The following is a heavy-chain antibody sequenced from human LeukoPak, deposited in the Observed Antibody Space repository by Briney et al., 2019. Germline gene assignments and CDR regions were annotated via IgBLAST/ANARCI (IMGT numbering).Heavy chain of an antibody. CDR1: GYSISSGYY. Sequence: SETLSLTCTVSGYSISSGYYWSWIRQPPGKGLEWIGYIYYSGSTNYNPSLKSRVTISVDTSKNQFSLKLSSVTAADTAVYYCARESYGDYPSNWFDPWGQGTLVTVSS. J-gene: IGHJ5*02. CDR2: IYYSGST. D-gene: IGHD4-17*01. CDR3: ARESYGDYPSNWFDP. V-gene: IGHV4-61*01.